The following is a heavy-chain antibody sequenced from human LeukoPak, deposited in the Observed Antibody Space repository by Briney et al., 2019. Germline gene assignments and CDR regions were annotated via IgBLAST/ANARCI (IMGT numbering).Heavy chain of an antibody. D-gene: IGHD3-22*01. CDR1: GYSFTNSW. V-gene: IGHV5-51*01. CDR3: ASAGDTSDYFYFSAFDI. J-gene: IGHJ6*04. CDR2: IYPGDSDT. Sequence: GESLKISCQGSGYSFTNSWIGWVRQMPGKGLEWMGIIYPGDSDTTYSPSFQGQVTISADKSISTAYLQWSSLKASDTAMYYCASAGDTSDYFYFSAFDIWGKGTTVTISS.